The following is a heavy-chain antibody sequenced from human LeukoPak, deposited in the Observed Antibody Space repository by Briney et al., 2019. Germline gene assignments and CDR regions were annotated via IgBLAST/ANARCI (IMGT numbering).Heavy chain of an antibody. V-gene: IGHV3-9*01. J-gene: IGHJ4*02. D-gene: IGHD3-22*01. CDR3: AKGDSSAYRS. CDR2: ISWNSGSI. Sequence: GGSLRLSCAASGFTFSSYSMNWVRQAPGKGLEWVSGISWNSGSIGYADSVKGRFTISRDNAKNSLYLQMNSLRPEDTALYYCAKGDSSAYRSWGQGTLVTVSS. CDR1: GFTFSSYS.